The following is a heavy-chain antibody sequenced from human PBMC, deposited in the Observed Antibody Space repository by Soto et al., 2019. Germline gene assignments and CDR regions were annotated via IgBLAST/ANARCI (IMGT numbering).Heavy chain of an antibody. CDR2: INHSGST. Sequence: PSDTLSLTCAVYGGSFSGYYWSWIRQPPGKGLEWIGEINHSGSTNYNPSLKSRVTISVDTSKNQFSLKLSSVTAADTAVYYCARGVHCSGGSCYGVNAFDIWGQGTMVTVSS. CDR3: ARGVHCSGGSCYGVNAFDI. J-gene: IGHJ3*02. CDR1: GGSFSGYY. V-gene: IGHV4-34*01. D-gene: IGHD2-15*01.